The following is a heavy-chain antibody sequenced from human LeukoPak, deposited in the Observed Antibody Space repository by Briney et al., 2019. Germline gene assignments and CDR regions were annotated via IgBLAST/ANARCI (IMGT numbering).Heavy chain of an antibody. D-gene: IGHD3-22*01. V-gene: IGHV3-33*01. CDR1: GFTFSSYG. J-gene: IGHJ4*02. CDR3: ASGDVGYYYDSSGYYPIY. CDR2: IWYDGSNK. Sequence: GGSLRLSCAASGFTFSSYGMHWVRQAPGKGLEWVAVIWYDGSNKYYADSVKGRFTISRDNSKNTLYLQMNSLRAEDTAVYYCASGDVGYYYDSSGYYPIYWGQGTLVTVSS.